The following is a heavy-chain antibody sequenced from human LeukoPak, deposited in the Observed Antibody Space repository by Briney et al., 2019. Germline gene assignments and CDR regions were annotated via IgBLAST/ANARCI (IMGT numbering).Heavy chain of an antibody. V-gene: IGHV4-34*01. J-gene: IGHJ4*02. Sequence: SEILSLTCAVYGGSFSGYYWSWIRQPPGKGLEWIGEINHSGSTNYNPSLKSRVTISVDTSKNQFSLKLSSVTAADTAVYYCARQNPRAIFDYWGQGTLVTVSS. CDR1: GGSFSGYY. CDR2: INHSGST. CDR3: ARQNPRAIFDY. D-gene: IGHD2/OR15-2a*01.